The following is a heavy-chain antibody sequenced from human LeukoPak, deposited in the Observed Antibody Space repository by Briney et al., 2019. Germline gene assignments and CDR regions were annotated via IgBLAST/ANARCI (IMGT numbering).Heavy chain of an antibody. CDR3: ARPSHDYGDYGDAFDI. J-gene: IGHJ3*02. V-gene: IGHV5-51*01. D-gene: IGHD4-17*01. CDR1: GYSFTSYW. Sequence: PGESLKISCKGSGYSFTSYWIGWVRQMPGKGLGWMGIIYPGDSDTRYSPSFQGQVTISADTSISTAYLQWSSLKASDTAMYYCARPSHDYGDYGDAFDIWGQGTMVTVSS. CDR2: IYPGDSDT.